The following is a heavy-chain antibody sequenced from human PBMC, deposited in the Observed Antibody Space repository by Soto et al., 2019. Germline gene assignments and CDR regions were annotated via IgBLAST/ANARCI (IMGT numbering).Heavy chain of an antibody. D-gene: IGHD2-21*02. CDR2: ISGSGGIT. J-gene: IGHJ4*02. Sequence: GGSLRLSCVASGFTFSSYAMNWVRQAPGKGLEWVSGISGSGGITYDSDSVKGRFTISRDNSKNTLYLQMSSLRAEDTAVYYCAKGGGVVTAVPFDYWGQGTLVTV. V-gene: IGHV3-23*01. CDR3: AKGGGVVTAVPFDY. CDR1: GFTFSSYA.